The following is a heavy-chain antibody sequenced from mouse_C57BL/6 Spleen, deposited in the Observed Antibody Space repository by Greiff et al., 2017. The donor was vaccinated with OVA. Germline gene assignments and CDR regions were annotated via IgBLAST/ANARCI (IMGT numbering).Heavy chain of an antibody. CDR1: GFTFSNYW. CDR2: IRLKSDNYAT. J-gene: IGHJ3*01. V-gene: IGHV6-3*01. D-gene: IGHD4-1*01. Sequence: DVKLVESGGGLVQPGGSMKLSCVASGFTFSNYWMNWVRQSPEKGLEWVAPIRLKSDNYATHYAESVNGRFTISRDDSKSSVYLQMNNVRAEDNGIYYCTKLGRFAYWGQGTLVTVSA. CDR3: TKLGRFAY.